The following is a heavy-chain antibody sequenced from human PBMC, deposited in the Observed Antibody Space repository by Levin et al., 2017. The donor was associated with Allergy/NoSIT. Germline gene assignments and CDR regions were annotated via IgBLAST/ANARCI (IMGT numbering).Heavy chain of an antibody. J-gene: IGHJ4*02. V-gene: IGHV3-15*01. CDR3: TTDPIMTTVTTLDY. D-gene: IGHD4-17*01. CDR2: IKSKTDGGTT. CDR1: GFTFSNAW. Sequence: GGSLRLSCAASGFTFSNAWMSWVRQAPGKGLEWVGRIKSKTDGGTTDYAAPVKGRFTISRDDSKNTLYLQMNSLKTEDTAVYYCTTDPIMTTVTTLDYWGQGTLVTVSS.